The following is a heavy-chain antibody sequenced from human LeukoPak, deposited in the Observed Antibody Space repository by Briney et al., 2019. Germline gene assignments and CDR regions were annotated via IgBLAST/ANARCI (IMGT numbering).Heavy chain of an antibody. CDR3: AKVHYGDYVSHYGMDV. CDR1: GFTFSSYG. V-gene: IGHV3-30*18. D-gene: IGHD4-17*01. J-gene: IGHJ6*02. CDR2: ISYDGSNK. Sequence: GGSLRLSCAASGFTFSSYGMHWARQAPGKGLEWVAVISYDGSNKYYADSVKGRFTISRDNSKNTLYLQMNSLRAEDTAVYYCAKVHYGDYVSHYGMDVWGQGTTVTVSS.